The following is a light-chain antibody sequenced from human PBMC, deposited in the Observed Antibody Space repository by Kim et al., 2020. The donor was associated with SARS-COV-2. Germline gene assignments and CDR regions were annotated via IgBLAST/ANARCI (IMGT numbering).Light chain of an antibody. Sequence: GQRVSISCSGSSSNIGSNSVNWYQQLPGTAPKLLMYSTSQRPSGVPDRFSGSKSDTSASLAISGLQSEDEADYFCATWDDSLIGYVFGTGTKVTVL. J-gene: IGLJ1*01. CDR1: SSNIGSNS. V-gene: IGLV1-44*01. CDR3: ATWDDSLIGYV. CDR2: STS.